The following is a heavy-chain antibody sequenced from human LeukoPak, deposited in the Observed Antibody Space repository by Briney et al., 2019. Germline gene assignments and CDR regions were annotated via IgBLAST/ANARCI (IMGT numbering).Heavy chain of an antibody. CDR3: ASWTSSSSNY. V-gene: IGHV3-7*01. CDR1: GFSFTTYW. J-gene: IGHJ4*02. Sequence: GGSLRLSCAASGFSFTTYWMGWVRQAPGKGLEWVANINQDESSQYYVDAVRGRFTISRDNAKNSLSLQMNSLRAEDTAVYYCASWTSSSSNYWGQGTLVTVSS. D-gene: IGHD6-6*01. CDR2: INQDESSQ.